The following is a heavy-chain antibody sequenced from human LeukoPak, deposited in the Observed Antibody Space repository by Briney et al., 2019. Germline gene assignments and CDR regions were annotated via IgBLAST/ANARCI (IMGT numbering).Heavy chain of an antibody. J-gene: IGHJ3*02. Sequence: GESLKISCKDSGYSFTSYWIGWVRQMPGKGLEWMGIIYPGDSDTRYSPSFQGQVTISADKSISTAYLQWSSLKASDTAMYYCARTKINNWNDPDAFDIWGQGTMVTVSS. D-gene: IGHD1-20*01. V-gene: IGHV5-51*01. CDR2: IYPGDSDT. CDR1: GYSFTSYW. CDR3: ARTKINNWNDPDAFDI.